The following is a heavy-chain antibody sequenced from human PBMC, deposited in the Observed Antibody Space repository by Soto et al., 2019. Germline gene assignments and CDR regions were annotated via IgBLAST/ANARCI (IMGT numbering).Heavy chain of an antibody. CDR1: GYSFTSYW. J-gene: IGHJ6*02. CDR2: IYPGDSDT. Sequence: DSQKRSCKRSGYSFTSYWIGWVRQMPGKGLELMGIIYPGDSDTRYSPSFQGQVTISADKSISTAYLQWSSLKASDTAMYYCARDTAPSDVWGQGTTVTVSS. V-gene: IGHV5-51*01. D-gene: IGHD4-17*01. CDR3: ARDTAPSDV.